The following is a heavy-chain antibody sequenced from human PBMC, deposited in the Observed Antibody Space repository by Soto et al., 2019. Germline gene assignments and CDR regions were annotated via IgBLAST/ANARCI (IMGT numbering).Heavy chain of an antibody. Sequence: QVQLVQSGPEVKKPGASVKVSCKASGYSFSTYNISWVRQAPGQGLEWMGRISNYNGNTDYAQKFEGRLVMTTETSTTTAYVELTSLTSDDAAVYYCARTSVVNSLDYWGQGTLVSVSS. V-gene: IGHV1-18*01. D-gene: IGHD2-21*01. CDR2: ISNYNGNT. CDR1: GYSFSTYN. J-gene: IGHJ4*02. CDR3: ARTSVVNSLDY.